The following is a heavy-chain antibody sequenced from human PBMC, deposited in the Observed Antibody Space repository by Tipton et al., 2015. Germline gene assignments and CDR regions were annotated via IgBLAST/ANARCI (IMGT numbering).Heavy chain of an antibody. CDR1: GGSINNYY. CDR2: IDYSGYN. J-gene: IGHJ3*02. V-gene: IGHV4-59*01. D-gene: IGHD3-22*01. CDR3: ARASRYGTCGYHYHAFDI. Sequence: TLSLTCTVSGGSINNYYWNWIRQPPGKGLEWIGFIDYSGYNDHKPSLKSRVTMSLDTSKNQFSLKLNSVTTADTAVYYCARASRYGTCGYHYHAFDIWGQVTMVTFS.